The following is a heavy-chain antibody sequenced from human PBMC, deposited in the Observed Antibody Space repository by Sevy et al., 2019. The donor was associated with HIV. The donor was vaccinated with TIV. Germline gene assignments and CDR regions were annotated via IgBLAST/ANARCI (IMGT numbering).Heavy chain of an antibody. D-gene: IGHD3-10*01. CDR2: IKSDGSST. CDR1: GFTFSSNW. J-gene: IGHJ3*02. CDR3: ARRGVRGAFDI. V-gene: IGHV3-74*01. Sequence: GGSLRLSCAASGFTFSSNWMHWVRQAPGKGLVWVSRIKSDGSSTSYADSVKGRFTISRDNAKNTLYLQMNSLRVEDTAVYYCARRGVRGAFDIWGQGTTVTVSS.